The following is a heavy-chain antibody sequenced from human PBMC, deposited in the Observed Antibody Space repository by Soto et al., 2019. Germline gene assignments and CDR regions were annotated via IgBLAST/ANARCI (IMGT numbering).Heavy chain of an antibody. V-gene: IGHV4-59*01. J-gene: IGHJ6*02. CDR3: ATSRMNYYGMDV. CDR1: GGSISSYY. D-gene: IGHD2-8*01. Sequence: SETLSLTCTVSGGSISSYYWSWIRQSPGKGLEWIGYIYYSGSTNYNPSLKSRVTISVDRSKNQFSLKLSSVTAADTAVYYCATSRMNYYGMDVWGQGTTVTVSS. CDR2: IYYSGST.